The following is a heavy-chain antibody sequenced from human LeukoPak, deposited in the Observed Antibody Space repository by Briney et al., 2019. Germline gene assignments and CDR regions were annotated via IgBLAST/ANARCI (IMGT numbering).Heavy chain of an antibody. V-gene: IGHV3-23*01. Sequence: PGGSLRLSCAASGFTFDNYRMSWVRQAPGKGLEWVSTVNADGGNTYYADSVKGRFTISRDNSKCTLILQMNSLRVEDTALYYCTKRVKYGGTWDHFADWGQGTLVTVSS. D-gene: IGHD1-26*01. CDR2: VNADGGNT. J-gene: IGHJ4*02. CDR3: TKRVKYGGTWDHFAD. CDR1: GFTFDNYR.